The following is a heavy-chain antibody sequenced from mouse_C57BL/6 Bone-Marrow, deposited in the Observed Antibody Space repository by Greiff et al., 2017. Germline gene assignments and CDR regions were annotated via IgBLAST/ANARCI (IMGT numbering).Heavy chain of an antibody. V-gene: IGHV14-4*01. CDR1: GFNIKDDY. D-gene: IGHD4-1*01. J-gene: IGHJ4*01. CDR3: TTPYWDLY. CDR2: IDPENGDT. Sequence: VQLKESGAELVRPGASVKLSCTASGFNIKDDYMHWVKQRPEQGLEWIGWIDPENGDTEYASKFQGKATITADTSSNTAYLQLSSLTSEDTAVYYCTTPYWDLYWGQGTSVTVSS.